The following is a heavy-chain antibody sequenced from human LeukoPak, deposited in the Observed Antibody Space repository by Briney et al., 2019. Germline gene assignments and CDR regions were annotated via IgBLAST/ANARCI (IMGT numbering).Heavy chain of an antibody. J-gene: IGHJ6*03. CDR3: ARAVGTRFGELLFYHMDV. CDR1: GGSISTSNYY. D-gene: IGHD3-10*01. V-gene: IGHV4-61*01. CDR2: IYYTGST. Sequence: MSSETLSLTCTVSGGSISTSNYYWIWLRQPPGKGLEWIGYIYYTGSTNYNPSLKSRVTISVDTSKNQFSLKLSSVTAADTAVYYCARAVGTRFGELLFYHMDVWGKGTTVTISS.